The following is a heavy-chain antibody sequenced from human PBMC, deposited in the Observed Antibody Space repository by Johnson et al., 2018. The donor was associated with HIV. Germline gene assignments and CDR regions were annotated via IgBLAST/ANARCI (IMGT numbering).Heavy chain of an antibody. CDR2: INWNGGST. CDR1: GFTFDDYA. V-gene: IGHV3-20*04. Sequence: VQLVESGGGLVQPGRSLRLSCAASGFTFDDYAMHWVRQPPGKGLEWVSGINWNGGSTGYADSVKGRFTISRDNAKNSLYLQMNSLRAEDTALYYCARDQEGPFDIWGQGTMVTVSS. J-gene: IGHJ3*02. CDR3: ARDQEGPFDI.